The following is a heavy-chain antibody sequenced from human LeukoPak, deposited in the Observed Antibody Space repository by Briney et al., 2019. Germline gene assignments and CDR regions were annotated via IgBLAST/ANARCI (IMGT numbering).Heavy chain of an antibody. CDR2: VNPRGAGT. D-gene: IGHD2/OR15-2a*01. CDR3: ARGIYPYYFDY. V-gene: IGHV1-46*01. Sequence: ASVKVSCKASGYTFIDYYIHWVRQAPGQGLEWMGLVNPRGAGTTYAQKFQGRVTMTRDTSTSTLYTDLSSLRSDDTAVYYCARGIYPYYFDYWGQGTLVTVSS. J-gene: IGHJ4*02. CDR1: GYTFIDYY.